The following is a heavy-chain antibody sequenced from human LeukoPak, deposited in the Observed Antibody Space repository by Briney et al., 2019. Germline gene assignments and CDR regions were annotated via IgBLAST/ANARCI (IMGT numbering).Heavy chain of an antibody. CDR1: GGTFSGYY. J-gene: IGHJ6*02. V-gene: IGHV4-34*08. CDR3: ARRSGNNWFYYYYGMDV. CDR2: INHSGST. Sequence: SETLSFTCAVYGGTFSGYYWSWIRQPRGKGLEWIGEINHSGSTNYNRSVKSRVTISVDTSKNQFSLKLTSVTAADTAVYYCARRSGNNWFYYYYGMDVWGRGTTVTVSS. D-gene: IGHD1-1*01.